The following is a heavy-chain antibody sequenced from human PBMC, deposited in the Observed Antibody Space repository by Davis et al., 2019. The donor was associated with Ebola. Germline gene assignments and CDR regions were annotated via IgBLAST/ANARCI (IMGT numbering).Heavy chain of an antibody. D-gene: IGHD6-13*01. CDR1: GGSISSYY. Sequence: SETLSLTCTVSGGSISSYYWSWIRQPPGKGLEWIGYIYYSGSTNYNPSLKSRVTISVDTSKNQFSLKLSSASAADTAMYYCARVEQQLGNDYWGQGTLVTVSS. CDR3: ARVEQQLGNDY. J-gene: IGHJ4*02. V-gene: IGHV4-59*01. CDR2: IYYSGST.